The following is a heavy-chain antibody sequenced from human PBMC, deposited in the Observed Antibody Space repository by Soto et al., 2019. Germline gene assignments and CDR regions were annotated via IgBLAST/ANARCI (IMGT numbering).Heavy chain of an antibody. CDR3: AKDMVRGVTSAYYYYGMDV. D-gene: IGHD3-10*01. V-gene: IGHV3-30*18. J-gene: IGHJ6*02. CDR1: GFTFSSYG. Sequence: ESGGGVVQPGRSLRLSCAASGFTFSSYGMHWVRQAPGKGLEWVAVISYDGSNKYYADSVKGRFTISRDNSKNTLYLQMNSLRAEDTAVYYCAKDMVRGVTSAYYYYGMDVWGQGTTVTVSS. CDR2: ISYDGSNK.